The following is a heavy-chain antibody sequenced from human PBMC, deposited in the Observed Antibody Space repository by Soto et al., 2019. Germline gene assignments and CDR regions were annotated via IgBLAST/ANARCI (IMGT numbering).Heavy chain of an antibody. J-gene: IGHJ4*02. CDR2: ISSSSSYI. CDR1: GFTFSSYS. V-gene: IGHV3-21*01. Sequence: EVQLVESGGGLVKPGGSLRLSCAASGFTFSSYSMNWVRQAPGKGLEWVSSISSSSSYIYYADSVKGRFTISRDNAKNSLYLQMNILRAEDTAVYYCAREIHGVVFDYWGQGTLVTVSS. CDR3: AREIHGVVFDY. D-gene: IGHD2-8*01.